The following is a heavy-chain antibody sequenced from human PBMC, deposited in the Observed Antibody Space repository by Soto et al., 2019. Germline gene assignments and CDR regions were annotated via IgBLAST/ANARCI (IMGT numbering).Heavy chain of an antibody. D-gene: IGHD4-17*01. CDR1: GFTFSSYA. J-gene: IGHJ4*02. V-gene: IGHV3-30-3*01. Sequence: QVQLVESGGGVVQPGRSLRLSCAASGFTFSSYAMHWVRQAPGKGLEWVAVISYDGSNKYYADSVKGRFTISRDNSKNTLYLQMNSLRAEDTAVYYCARDHTKVTTGVPDYWGQGTLVTVSS. CDR2: ISYDGSNK. CDR3: ARDHTKVTTGVPDY.